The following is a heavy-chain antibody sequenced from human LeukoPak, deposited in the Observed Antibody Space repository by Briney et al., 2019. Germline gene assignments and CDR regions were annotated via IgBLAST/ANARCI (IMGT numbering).Heavy chain of an antibody. Sequence: GGSLRLSCASSGFAFSTYAMTWVRQAPGKGLEWMSDISGSGGSTNYADSVKGRFTISRDNSKNTLYLQMNSLRAEDTAAYYCAKHIVYTGAFDIWGQGTMVTVSS. V-gene: IGHV3-23*01. CDR3: AKHIVYTGAFDI. J-gene: IGHJ3*02. CDR2: ISGSGGST. CDR1: GFAFSTYA. D-gene: IGHD5/OR15-5a*01.